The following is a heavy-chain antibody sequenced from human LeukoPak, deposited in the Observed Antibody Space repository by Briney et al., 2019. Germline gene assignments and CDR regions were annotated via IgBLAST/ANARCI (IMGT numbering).Heavy chain of an antibody. CDR3: ARDLFSSSRAVIDY. CDR1: GFTFSSYG. V-gene: IGHV3-30*03. CDR2: ISYDGSNK. D-gene: IGHD6-6*01. J-gene: IGHJ4*02. Sequence: PGRSLRLSCAASGFTFSSYGMHWVRQAPGKGLEWVAVISYDGSNKYYADSVKGRFAISRDNSKNTLYLQMNSLRAEDTAVYYCARDLFSSSRAVIDYWGQGTLVTVSS.